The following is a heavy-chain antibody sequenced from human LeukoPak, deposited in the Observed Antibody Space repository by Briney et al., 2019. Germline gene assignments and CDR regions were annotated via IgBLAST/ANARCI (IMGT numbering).Heavy chain of an antibody. J-gene: IGHJ4*02. Sequence: SETLSLTCSVSGGSISSSNSYYWAWIRQPPGKGLEWIGSINYGGSTTYNPSLKSRVTISVGTSKNQFSLKLTSVTAADTAVYYCARDFGNWRTDYWGQGTLVTVSS. CDR1: GGSISSSNSYY. V-gene: IGHV4-39*01. CDR3: ARDFGNWRTDY. D-gene: IGHD1-20*01. CDR2: INYGGST.